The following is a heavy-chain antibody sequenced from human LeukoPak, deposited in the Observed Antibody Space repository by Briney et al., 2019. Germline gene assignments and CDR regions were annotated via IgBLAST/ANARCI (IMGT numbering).Heavy chain of an antibody. V-gene: IGHV3-23*01. CDR1: GFTFSSYA. D-gene: IGHD2-2*01. Sequence: PGGSLRLSCAASGFTFSSYAMSWVRQAPGKGLEWVSAISGSGGSTYYADSVKGRFTISRDNSKNTLYLQMNSLRAEDTAVYYCARMPDIVVVPAAPPYYYYTDVWGKGTTVTVSS. CDR2: ISGSGGST. CDR3: ARMPDIVVVPAAPPYYYYTDV. J-gene: IGHJ6*03.